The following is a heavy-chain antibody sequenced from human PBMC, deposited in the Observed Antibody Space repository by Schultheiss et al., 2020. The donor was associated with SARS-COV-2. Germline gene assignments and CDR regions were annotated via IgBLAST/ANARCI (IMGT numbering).Heavy chain of an antibody. CDR1: GFTVSSNY. CDR3: ARGHYQREE. D-gene: IGHD1-1*01. CDR2: IYSGGST. V-gene: IGHV3-66*01. J-gene: IGHJ4*02. Sequence: GGSLRLSCAASGFTVSSNYMSWVRQAPGKGLEWVSVIYSGGSTYYADSVKGRFTISRDNAKNSLFLEMNSLRVEDTAVYYCARGHYQREEWGQGTLVTVSS.